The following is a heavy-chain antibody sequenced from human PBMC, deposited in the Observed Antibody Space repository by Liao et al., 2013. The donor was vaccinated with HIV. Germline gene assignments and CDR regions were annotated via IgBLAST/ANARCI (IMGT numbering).Heavy chain of an antibody. V-gene: IGHV4-59*01. CDR1: GGSISTYQ. J-gene: IGHJ4*02. D-gene: IGHD4-23*01. CDR3: ARGGGGKGFDS. CDR2: VYYSGST. Sequence: QLQLQESGPGLVKPSETLSLTCTVSGGSISTYQWAWLRQPPGKGLEWIGHVYYSGSTRYKSSLESRVTISVDTPQNQFSLKVTYVTAADTAVYYCARGGGGKGFDSWGQGTLVTVSS.